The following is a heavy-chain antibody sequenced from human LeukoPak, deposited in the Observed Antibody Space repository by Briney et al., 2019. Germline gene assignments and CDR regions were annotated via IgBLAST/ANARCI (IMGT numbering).Heavy chain of an antibody. V-gene: IGHV1-46*01. CDR1: GYTFTSYY. CDR2: INPSGGST. Sequence: ASVKVSCKASGYTFTSYYMHWVRQAPEQGLEWMGIINPSGGSTSYAQKFQGRVTMTRDMSTSTVYMELSSLRSEDTAVYYCARDLEMATITGYWGQGTLVTVSS. CDR3: ARDLEMATITGY. J-gene: IGHJ4*02. D-gene: IGHD5-24*01.